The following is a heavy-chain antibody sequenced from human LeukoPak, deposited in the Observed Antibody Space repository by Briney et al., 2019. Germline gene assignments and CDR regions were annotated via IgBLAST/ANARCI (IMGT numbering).Heavy chain of an antibody. CDR2: VKSDASST. D-gene: IGHD4-17*01. CDR3: AGDTGRAFDI. V-gene: IGHV3-74*01. Sequence: PAESLRLSCAPSGFTFSCYWMYCVRQAPGKGLVWVSGVKSDASSTYYADSVKGRFTISRDNAKNTLYLQMNSLRAEDTAVYYCAGDTGRAFDIWGQGTMVTVSS. CDR1: GFTFSCYW. J-gene: IGHJ3*02.